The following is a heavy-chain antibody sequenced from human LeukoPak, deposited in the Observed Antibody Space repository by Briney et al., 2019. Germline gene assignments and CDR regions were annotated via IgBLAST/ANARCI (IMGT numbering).Heavy chain of an antibody. CDR1: GFPFSDFS. V-gene: IGHV3-23*01. CDR3: AKQSYARSLGE. CDR2: TNSGGSST. J-gene: IGHJ4*02. Sequence: GGSLRLSCATSGFPFSDFSMTWVRQAPGKGLEWISTTNSGGSSTDYAESVKGRFTTSRDNSKNTLYLQMSSLRVEDTAMYYCAKQSYARSLGEGGPGTLVTDSS. D-gene: IGHD2-8*01.